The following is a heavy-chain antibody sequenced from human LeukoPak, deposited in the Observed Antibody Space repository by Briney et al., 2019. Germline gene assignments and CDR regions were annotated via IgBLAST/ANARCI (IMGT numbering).Heavy chain of an antibody. Sequence: SETLSLTCTVSGGSMSSYYWSWIRQPPGKGLEWIGYIYYSGSTNYNPSLKSRVTISVDTSKNQFTLKLSSATAADTAVYYCARGRYGWLPFDYWGQGTLVTVSS. CDR3: ARGRYGWLPFDY. CDR2: IYYSGST. CDR1: GGSMSSYY. D-gene: IGHD3-16*01. J-gene: IGHJ4*02. V-gene: IGHV4-59*01.